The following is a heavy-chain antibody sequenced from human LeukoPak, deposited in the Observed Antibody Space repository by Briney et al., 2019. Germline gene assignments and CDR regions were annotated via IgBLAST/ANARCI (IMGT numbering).Heavy chain of an antibody. D-gene: IGHD2-15*01. CDR2: ISAYNGNT. CDR3: ARDYCSGGSCYFDY. Sequence: ASVKVSCKASGYTFTSYGISWVRQAPGQGLEWMGWISAYNGNTNYAQKLQGRVTMTTNTSTSTAYMELRSLRSDDTAVYYCARDYCSGGSCYFDYWGQGTLVTVSS. V-gene: IGHV1-18*01. J-gene: IGHJ4*02. CDR1: GYTFTSYG.